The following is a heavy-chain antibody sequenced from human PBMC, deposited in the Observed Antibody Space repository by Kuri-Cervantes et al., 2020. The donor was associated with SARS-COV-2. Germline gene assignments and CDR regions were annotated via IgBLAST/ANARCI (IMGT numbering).Heavy chain of an antibody. CDR2: IWYDGSNK. CDR3: ARSFAATPGWWTSSSWYPIYGMDV. D-gene: IGHD6-13*01. Sequence: GESLKISCAASGFTFSSYEMNWVRVRQAPGKGLEWVAVIWYDGSNKYYADSVKGRFTISRDNSKNTLYLQMNSLRAEDTAVYYCARSFAATPGWWTSSSWYPIYGMDVWGQGTTVTVSS. CDR1: GFTFSSYE. J-gene: IGHJ6*02. V-gene: IGHV3-33*08.